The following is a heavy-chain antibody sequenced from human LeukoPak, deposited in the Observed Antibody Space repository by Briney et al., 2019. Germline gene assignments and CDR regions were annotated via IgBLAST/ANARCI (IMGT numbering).Heavy chain of an antibody. Sequence: PSETLSLTCTVSGGSISSGSYYWSWIRQPAGKGLYWIGRIYTSGSTNYNPSLKSRVTISVDTSKNQFSLKLSSVTAADTAVYYCARETYYDFWSGYYQDYWGQGTLVTVSS. D-gene: IGHD3-3*01. CDR3: ARETYYDFWSGYYQDY. V-gene: IGHV4-61*02. CDR1: GGSISSGSYY. CDR2: IYTSGST. J-gene: IGHJ4*02.